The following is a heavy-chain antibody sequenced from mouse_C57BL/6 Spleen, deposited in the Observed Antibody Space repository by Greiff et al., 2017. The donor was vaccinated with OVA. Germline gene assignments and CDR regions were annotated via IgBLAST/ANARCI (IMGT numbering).Heavy chain of an antibody. D-gene: IGHD2-4*01. CDR3: ARHEDYGGYYYAMDY. Sequence: QVQLQQSGPGLVAPSQSLSITCTVSGFSLTSYGVHWVRQPPGKGLEWLVVIWSDGSTTYNSALKSRLSISKDNTKSQVFLKMNSLQTDDTAMYYCARHEDYGGYYYAMDYWGQGTSVTVSS. CDR2: IWSDGST. CDR1: GFSLTSYG. J-gene: IGHJ4*01. V-gene: IGHV2-6-1*01.